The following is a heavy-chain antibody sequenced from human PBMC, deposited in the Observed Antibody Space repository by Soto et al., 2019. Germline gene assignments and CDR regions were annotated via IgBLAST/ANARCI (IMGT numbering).Heavy chain of an antibody. CDR3: ARGAFDYTTSPGYYYMDV. J-gene: IGHJ6*03. CDR1: DGSCIGYY. Sequence: PSETLSLTCAVLDGSCIGYYCSWIRQPTGKGLEWIGEINHSGSTNYNPSLKSRVTISVDTSKNQFSLKLSSVTAADTAVYYCARGAFDYTTSPGYYYMDVWGKGTTVTVSS. D-gene: IGHD4-4*01. CDR2: INHSGST. V-gene: IGHV4-34*01.